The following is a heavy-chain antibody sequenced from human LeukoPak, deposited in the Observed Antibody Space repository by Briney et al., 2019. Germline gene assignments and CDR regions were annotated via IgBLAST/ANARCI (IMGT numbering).Heavy chain of an antibody. CDR3: ATSLYCSSTNCYALYFQH. CDR1: GYTFTGYY. V-gene: IGHV1-2*02. CDR2: INPNRGGT. J-gene: IGHJ1*01. Sequence: ASVKVSCKASGYTFTGYYMHWVRQAPGQGLEWMGWINPNRGGTNYALKFQGRVTMTRDTSISTAYMELSRLRSDDTAVYYCATSLYCSSTNCYALYFQHWGQGTLVTVSS. D-gene: IGHD2-2*01.